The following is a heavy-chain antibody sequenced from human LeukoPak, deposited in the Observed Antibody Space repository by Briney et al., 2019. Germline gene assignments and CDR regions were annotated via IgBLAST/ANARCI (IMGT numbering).Heavy chain of an antibody. Sequence: QPGGSLRLSCAASGFNFSSYEMNWVRQAPGKGLEWVSYISPTGSAIYYADSVKGRFTISRDNAKNSLYLQMNSLRDEDTAVYYCARDTGRAFDIWGQGTMVTVSS. CDR1: GFNFSSYE. D-gene: IGHD4-17*01. V-gene: IGHV3-48*03. CDR3: ARDTGRAFDI. J-gene: IGHJ3*02. CDR2: ISPTGSAI.